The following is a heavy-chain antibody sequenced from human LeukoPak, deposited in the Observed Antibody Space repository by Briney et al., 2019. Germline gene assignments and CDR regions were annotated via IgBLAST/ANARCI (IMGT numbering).Heavy chain of an antibody. CDR2: VKADGNSE. D-gene: IGHD3-3*01. V-gene: IGHV3-30*02. J-gene: IGHJ3*01. Sequence: GGSLRLSCAGSGFAFNVFGMHWLRQAPGKGLEWVALVKADGNSEYYADSVKGRFSISRDNSKNTLYLQMNSLRAEDTAVYYCAKSGYRFFMGDTGNPFDFWGQGTMVTVSS. CDR3: AKSGYRFFMGDTGNPFDF. CDR1: GFAFNVFG.